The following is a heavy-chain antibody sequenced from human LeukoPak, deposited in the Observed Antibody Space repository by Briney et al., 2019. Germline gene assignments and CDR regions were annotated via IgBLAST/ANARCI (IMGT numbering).Heavy chain of an antibody. CDR2: IYTSGTT. V-gene: IGHV4-61*02. CDR3: ARWSGSVTARNYYYYMDV. Sequence: PSQTLSLTCTVSGGSVRRGNYWTWIRQPAGSGLEWIGRIYTSGTTDYNPSLRTRVTISVDASRNLFSLNLSSVTAADTAVYYCARWSGSVTARNYYYYMDVWGEGTTVTVSS. J-gene: IGHJ6*03. CDR1: GGSVRRGNY. D-gene: IGHD6-6*01.